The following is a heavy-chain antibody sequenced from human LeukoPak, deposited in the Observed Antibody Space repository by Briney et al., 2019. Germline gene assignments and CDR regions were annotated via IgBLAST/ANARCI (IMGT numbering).Heavy chain of an antibody. V-gene: IGHV3-30*02. J-gene: IGHJ4*02. CDR3: ASLYYDILTGLYYFDY. CDR1: GFTFSNYC. Sequence: QTGGSLRLSCAASGFTFSNYCMHWVRQAPGKGLEWVAFVRYDGSNKYYADSVKGRFTISRDNAKNSLYLQMNSLRAEDTAVYYCASLYYDILTGLYYFDYWGQGTLVTVSS. D-gene: IGHD3-9*01. CDR2: VRYDGSNK.